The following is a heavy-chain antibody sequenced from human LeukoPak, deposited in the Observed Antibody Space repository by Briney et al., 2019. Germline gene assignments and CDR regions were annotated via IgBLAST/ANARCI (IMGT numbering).Heavy chain of an antibody. CDR2: IYTSGST. Sequence: SQTLSLTCTVSGGSIRSGSYYWSWIRQSAGKGLEWIGRIYTSGSTNYNPSLKSRVTMSVHTSKNQFSLKLTSVTAADTTMYYCVATMNLDYYYMDVWGKGTTVTVSS. CDR1: GGSIRSGSYY. CDR3: VATMNLDYYYMDV. D-gene: IGHD3-22*01. J-gene: IGHJ6*03. V-gene: IGHV4-61*02.